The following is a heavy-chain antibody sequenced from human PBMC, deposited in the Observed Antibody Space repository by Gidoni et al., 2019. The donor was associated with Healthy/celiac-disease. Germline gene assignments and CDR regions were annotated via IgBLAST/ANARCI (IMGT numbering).Heavy chain of an antibody. V-gene: IGHV3-74*01. CDR1: GFTFSSSR. J-gene: IGHJ3*02. CDR3: ARDSGYYDSSGYGDAFDI. CDR2: INSDGSST. Sequence: EVQLVESGGGLVQPGGSMRLSCAASGFTFSSSRMHWVRQAPGKGLVWVSRINSDGSSTSYADSVKGRFTISRDNAKNTLDLQMNSLRAEDTAVYYCARDSGYYDSSGYGDAFDIWGQGTMVTVSS. D-gene: IGHD3-22*01.